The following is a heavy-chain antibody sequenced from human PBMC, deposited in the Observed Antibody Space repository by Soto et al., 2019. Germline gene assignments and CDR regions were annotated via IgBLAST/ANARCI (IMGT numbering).Heavy chain of an antibody. CDR2: IKQDGSEK. D-gene: IGHD3-10*01. J-gene: IGHJ6*02. CDR3: ARGIGSGSYLCYGMDV. V-gene: IGHV3-7*05. CDR1: GFTFSSYW. Sequence: GGSLRLSCAASGFTFSSYWMSWVRQAPGKGLEWVANIKQDGSEKYYVDSVKGRFTISRDNAKNSLYLQMNSLRAEDTAVYYCARGIGSGSYLCYGMDVWGQGTTVTVSS.